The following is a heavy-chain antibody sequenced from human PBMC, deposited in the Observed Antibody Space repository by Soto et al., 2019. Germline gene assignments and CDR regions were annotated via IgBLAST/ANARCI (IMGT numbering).Heavy chain of an antibody. Sequence: GGSLRLSCAASGFTFSSYSMNWVRQAPGKGLEWVSSISSSSRYIYYADSVKGRFTISRDNAKNSLYLQMNSLRAEDTAVYYCARLAERITIFGVVRYYYYGMDVWGQGTTVTVSS. D-gene: IGHD3-3*01. CDR1: GFTFSSYS. V-gene: IGHV3-21*01. J-gene: IGHJ6*02. CDR2: ISSSSRYI. CDR3: ARLAERITIFGVVRYYYYGMDV.